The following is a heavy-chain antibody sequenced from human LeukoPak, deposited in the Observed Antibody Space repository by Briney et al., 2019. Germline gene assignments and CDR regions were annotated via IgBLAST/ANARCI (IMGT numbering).Heavy chain of an antibody. CDR2: MYYGGSP. D-gene: IGHD5-12*01. J-gene: IGHJ4*02. CDR3: GRLYTGYSNDY. CDR1: GDSFSNYY. Sequence: APETLSLTCAVSGDSFSNYYWSWIRQPPGKELEWIGHMYYGGSPNYNPSLKSRVAMSIDTSKEQFSLKLSFVTAADTAVYYCGRLYTGYSNDYWGQGTLVIVSS. V-gene: IGHV4-59*01.